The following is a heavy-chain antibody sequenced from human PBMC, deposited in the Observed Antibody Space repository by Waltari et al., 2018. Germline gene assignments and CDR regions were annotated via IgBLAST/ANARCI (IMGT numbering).Heavy chain of an antibody. V-gene: IGHV3-30*01. Sequence: QVQLVESGGGVVQPGRSLRLSCAASGFTFSSYAMPWVRQAPGKGLEWVALISNDGSNKCYADSVKGRFTISRDNSKNTLDLQMNSLRAEDTAVYYCARPDYDILGFDPWGQGTLVTVSS. CDR1: GFTFSSYA. D-gene: IGHD3-9*01. J-gene: IGHJ5*02. CDR2: ISNDGSNK. CDR3: ARPDYDILGFDP.